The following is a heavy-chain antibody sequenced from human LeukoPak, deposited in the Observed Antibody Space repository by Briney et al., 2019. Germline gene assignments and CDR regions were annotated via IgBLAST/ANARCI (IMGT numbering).Heavy chain of an antibody. V-gene: IGHV3-7*05. CDR1: GFTFSSYW. CDR3: VRDIYV. J-gene: IGHJ6*02. Sequence: PGGSLRLSCVTSGFTFSSYWMSWGGQAAGKGVEWVANINQDGHEKNYVDSVKGRFTISRDNPKNSLYLQMNSLRAEDTAVYFCVRDIYVWAQGTTVTVSS. CDR2: INQDGHEK. D-gene: IGHD3-3*02.